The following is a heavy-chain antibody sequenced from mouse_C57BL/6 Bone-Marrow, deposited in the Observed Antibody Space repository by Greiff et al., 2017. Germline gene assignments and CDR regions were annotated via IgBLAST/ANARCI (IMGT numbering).Heavy chain of an antibody. CDR3: AIREVTTFYYYAMDY. CDR2: IHPSDSDT. Sequence: QMQLKQPGAELVKPGASVKVSCKASGYTFTSYWMHWVKQRPGQGLEWIGRIHPSDSDTNYNQKFKGKATLTVDKSSSTAYMQLSSPTSEDSAVYYGAIREVTTFYYYAMDYWGQGTSVTVSS. V-gene: IGHV1-74*01. J-gene: IGHJ4*01. CDR1: GYTFTSYW. D-gene: IGHD2-2*01.